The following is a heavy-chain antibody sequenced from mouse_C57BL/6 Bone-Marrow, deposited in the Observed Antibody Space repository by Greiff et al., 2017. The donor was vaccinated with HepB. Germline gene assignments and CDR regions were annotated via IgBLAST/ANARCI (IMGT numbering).Heavy chain of an antibody. CDR2: INPSNGGT. D-gene: IGHD3-2*02. J-gene: IGHJ4*01. CDR3: ARSRLGYAMDY. Sequence: VQLQQPGTELVKPGASVKLSCKASGYTFTSYWMHWVKQRPGQGLEWIGNINPSNGGTNYNEKFKSQATLTVDKSSSTAYMQRSSLTSEDSAVYYGARSRLGYAMDYWGQGTSVTVSS. V-gene: IGHV1-53*01. CDR1: GYTFTSYW.